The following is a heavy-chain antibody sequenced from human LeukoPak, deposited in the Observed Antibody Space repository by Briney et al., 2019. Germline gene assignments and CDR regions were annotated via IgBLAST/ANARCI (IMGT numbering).Heavy chain of an antibody. Sequence: SETLSLTCTVSGGSISSYYWSWIRQPPGKGLEWIGYIYYSGSTNYNPSLKSRVTISVDTSKNQFSLKLSSVTAADTAVYYCARGYFDWLPLNDAFDIWGQGTMVTVSS. CDR1: GGSISSYY. V-gene: IGHV4-59*01. J-gene: IGHJ3*02. CDR2: IYYSGST. CDR3: ARGYFDWLPLNDAFDI. D-gene: IGHD3-9*01.